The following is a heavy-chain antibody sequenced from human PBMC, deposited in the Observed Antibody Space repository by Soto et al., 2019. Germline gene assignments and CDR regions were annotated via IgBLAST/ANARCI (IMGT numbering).Heavy chain of an antibody. CDR1: GFTFSSYG. Sequence: QVQLVESGGGVVQPGRSLRLSCAASGFTFSSYGMHWVRQAPGKGLEWVAVIWYDGSNKYYADSVKGRFTISRDNSKNTLYLQMNSLRAEDTAVYYCAREYYDILTGYHYYYYDGMYVWGQGTTVTVSS. J-gene: IGHJ6*02. D-gene: IGHD3-9*01. CDR2: IWYDGSNK. CDR3: AREYYDILTGYHYYYYDGMYV. V-gene: IGHV3-33*01.